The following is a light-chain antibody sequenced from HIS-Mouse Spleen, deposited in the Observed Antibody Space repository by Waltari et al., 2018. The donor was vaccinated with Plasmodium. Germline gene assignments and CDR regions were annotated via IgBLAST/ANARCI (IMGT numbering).Light chain of an antibody. CDR2: DDS. Sequence: SYVLSQPPSVSVAPGQTARITSGGNNLGSKSRHWYQPKPVQAPGLVVYDDSDRPSGIPERFSGSNSGNTATLTISRVEAGDEADYYCQVWDSSSDHVVFGGGTKLTVL. J-gene: IGLJ2*01. V-gene: IGLV3-21*02. CDR3: QVWDSSSDHVV. CDR1: NLGSKS.